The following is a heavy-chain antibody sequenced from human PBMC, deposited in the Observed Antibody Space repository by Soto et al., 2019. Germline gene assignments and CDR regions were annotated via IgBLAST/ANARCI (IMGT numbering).Heavy chain of an antibody. J-gene: IGHJ6*02. V-gene: IGHV1-2*02. Sequence: QVQLVQSGAEVKEPGDSVRVSCEASGYTFTAYHIHWVRQAPGQGLEWMGWINPKFGDTTYAQDFQGRVSMTRDMCISTVYMDLSRLTSDDTAIYYCARNMDYYYGRGSGNGHGVWGQGTTVTVFS. CDR2: INPKFGDT. CDR3: ARNMDYYYGRGSGNGHGV. CDR1: GYTFTAYH. D-gene: IGHD3-10*02.